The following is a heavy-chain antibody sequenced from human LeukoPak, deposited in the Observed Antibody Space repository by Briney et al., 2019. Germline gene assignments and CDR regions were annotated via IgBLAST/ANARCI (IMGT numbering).Heavy chain of an antibody. J-gene: IGHJ4*02. CDR3: VRGLH. D-gene: IGHD4-11*01. V-gene: IGHV3-64D*06. CDR2: ITSNGRST. CDR1: GFSFSTSA. Sequence: GGSLRLSCSASGFSFSTSAMHWVRQAPGKGLQFVSAITSNGRSTYYADSVKGRFTISRDNSKNTLYLKMSSLRAEDTARYYCVRGLHWGQGTLVTVSS.